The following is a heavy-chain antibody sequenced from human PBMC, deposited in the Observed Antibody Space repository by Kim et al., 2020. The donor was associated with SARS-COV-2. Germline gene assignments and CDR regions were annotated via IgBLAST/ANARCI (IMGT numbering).Heavy chain of an antibody. CDR3: ARVLRGPWRIDL. V-gene: IGHV3-13*01. CDR2: T. J-gene: IGHJ2*01. Sequence: TDYAGSVKGRFTIALDSDKKSLYLQMNNLGAGDTAVYYCARVLRGPWRIDLWGRGTLVSVSS. D-gene: IGHD3-16*01.